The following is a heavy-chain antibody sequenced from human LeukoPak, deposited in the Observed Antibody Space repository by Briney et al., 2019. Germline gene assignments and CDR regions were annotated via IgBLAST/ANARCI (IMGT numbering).Heavy chain of an antibody. CDR2: IYTSGST. V-gene: IGHV4-4*07. CDR3: ARSPIGAVAGYFDC. D-gene: IGHD6-19*01. J-gene: IGHJ4*02. Sequence: SETLSLTCVVSGGSISSYYWSRLRQPAGKGLEWIGRIYTSGSTNYNPSLKSRVIMSIDTSKNQFSLRLSSVTAADTAIYYCARSPIGAVAGYFDCWGQGTLVTVFS. CDR1: GGSISSYY.